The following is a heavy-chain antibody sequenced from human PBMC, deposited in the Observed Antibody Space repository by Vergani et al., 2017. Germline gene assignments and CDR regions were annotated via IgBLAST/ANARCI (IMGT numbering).Heavy chain of an antibody. CDR3: AKLFSGTYYDV. CDR1: GFSFNSFV. CDR2: ITGSDTST. V-gene: IGHV3-23*01. J-gene: IGHJ4*02. D-gene: IGHD1-26*01. Sequence: EVQLLESGGGLVQPGGSLRLSCAASGFSFNSFVISWVRQAPGKGLEWVSAITGSDTSTYYANSVKGRFIISRDNSNNTLYLQMNNLRAGDTAVYYCAKLFSGTYYDVWGRGTLVVVAS.